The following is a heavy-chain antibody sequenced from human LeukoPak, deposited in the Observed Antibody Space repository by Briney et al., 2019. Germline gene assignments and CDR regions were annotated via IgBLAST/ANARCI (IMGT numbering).Heavy chain of an antibody. V-gene: IGHV5-51*01. CDR2: IYPGDSGT. J-gene: IGHJ5*02. CDR3: ARRRGYSGYDFWFDP. D-gene: IGHD5-12*01. CDR1: GYIFSNYW. Sequence: GESLKISCKGSGYIFSNYWIGWVRQMPGKGLEWMGIIYPGDSGTKYSPSFQGQATISADKSTSTAYLQWSSLQASDTAMYYCARRRGYSGYDFWFDPCGQGTLVTVSS.